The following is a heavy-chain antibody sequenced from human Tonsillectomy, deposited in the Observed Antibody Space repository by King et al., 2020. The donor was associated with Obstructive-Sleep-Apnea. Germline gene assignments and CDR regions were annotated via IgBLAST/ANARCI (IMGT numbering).Heavy chain of an antibody. Sequence: VQLVESGGGLVQPGGSLRLSCAASDFMFSAHWMTWVRQAQGKGLEWVAAINKDGSEKYYVDSVKGRFTVSRDNAENSLFLQMNGLRVDDTAVYYCVRANYYTFEYWGQGTLVTVSS. CDR1: DFMFSAHW. CDR3: VRANYYTFEY. D-gene: IGHD3-10*01. CDR2: INKDGSEK. J-gene: IGHJ4*02. V-gene: IGHV3-7*01.